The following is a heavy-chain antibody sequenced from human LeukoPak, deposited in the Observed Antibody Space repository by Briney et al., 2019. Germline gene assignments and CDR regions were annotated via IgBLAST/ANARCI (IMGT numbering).Heavy chain of an antibody. J-gene: IGHJ6*02. CDR3: ASRADCSSTSCPYYYYYYGMDV. D-gene: IGHD2-2*01. CDR1: GGSISSSSYY. V-gene: IGHV4-39*01. CDR2: IYYSGST. Sequence: PSETLSFTCTVSGGSISSSSYYWGWIRQPPGKGLEWIGSIYYSGSTYYNPSLKSRVTISVDTSKNQFSLKLSSVTAADTAVYYCASRADCSSTSCPYYYYYYGMDVWGQGTTVTVSS.